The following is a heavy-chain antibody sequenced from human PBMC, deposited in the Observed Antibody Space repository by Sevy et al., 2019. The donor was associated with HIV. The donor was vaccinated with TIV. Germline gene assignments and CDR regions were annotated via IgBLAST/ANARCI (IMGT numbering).Heavy chain of an antibody. CDR1: GYSLTELS. CDR3: ATTKDYYDSSGSPFDH. J-gene: IGHJ4*02. CDR2: LDPEDGET. Sequence: ASVKVSCKVSGYSLTELSLHWVRQAPGKGLEWMASLDPEDGETIYAQQLQGRVTMTEDTSTVTAYMELSSLISEDTAVYYCATTKDYYDSSGSPFDHWGQGTLVTVSS. D-gene: IGHD3-22*01. V-gene: IGHV1-24*01.